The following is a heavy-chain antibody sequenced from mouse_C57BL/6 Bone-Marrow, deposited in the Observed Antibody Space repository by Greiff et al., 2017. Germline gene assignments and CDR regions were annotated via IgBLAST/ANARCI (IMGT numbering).Heavy chain of an antibody. CDR3: ARGDYYYGSSYYAMDY. CDR2: IHPNSGST. Sequence: VQLQQSGPELVKPGASVKLSCKASGYTFTSYWMHWVKQRPGQGLEWIGMIHPNSGSTNYNEKFKSKATLTVDKSSSTAYMQLSSLTSEDSAVYYCARGDYYYGSSYYAMDYWGQGTSVTVSS. D-gene: IGHD1-1*01. J-gene: IGHJ4*01. V-gene: IGHV1-64*01. CDR1: GYTFTSYW.